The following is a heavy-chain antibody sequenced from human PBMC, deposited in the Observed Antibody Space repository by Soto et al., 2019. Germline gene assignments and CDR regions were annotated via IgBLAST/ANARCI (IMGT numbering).Heavy chain of an antibody. Sequence: GGSLRLSCAASGFTFSSYSMNWVRQAPGKGLEWVSSISSSSSYIYYADSVKGRFTISRDNAKNSLYLQMNSLRAEDTAVYYCARDDYDSPHYYYYMDVWGKGTTVTVSS. D-gene: IGHD3-16*01. CDR3: ARDDYDSPHYYYYMDV. CDR1: GFTFSSYS. CDR2: ISSSSSYI. V-gene: IGHV3-21*01. J-gene: IGHJ6*03.